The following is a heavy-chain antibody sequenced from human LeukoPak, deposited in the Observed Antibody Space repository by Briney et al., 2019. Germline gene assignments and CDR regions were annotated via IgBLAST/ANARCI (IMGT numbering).Heavy chain of an antibody. D-gene: IGHD4-11*01. V-gene: IGHV3-30*02. CDR2: IRYDGSNK. Sequence: GGSLRLSCAASGFNLSDYYMTWIRQAPGKGLEWVAFIRYDGSNKYYADSAKGRFTISRDNSKNTLYLQMNSLRAEDTAVYYCAKDISNYWVWGQGTLVTVSS. CDR1: GFNLSDYY. CDR3: AKDISNYWV. J-gene: IGHJ4*02.